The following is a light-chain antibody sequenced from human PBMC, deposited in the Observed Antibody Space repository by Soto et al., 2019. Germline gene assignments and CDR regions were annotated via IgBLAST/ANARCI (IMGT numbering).Light chain of an antibody. Sequence: QSVLTQPPSASGTPGQRVTISCSGSSSNIGSYYVYWYQQLPGTAPKLLIYRNNQRPSVVPDRFSGSKSGTSASLAISGLRSEDEADYYCAAWDDSLSGPVFGGGTKLTVL. CDR3: AAWDDSLSGPV. CDR1: SSNIGSYY. V-gene: IGLV1-47*01. J-gene: IGLJ2*01. CDR2: RNN.